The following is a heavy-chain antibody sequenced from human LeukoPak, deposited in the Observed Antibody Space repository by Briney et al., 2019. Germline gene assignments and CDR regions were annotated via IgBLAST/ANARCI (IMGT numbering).Heavy chain of an antibody. V-gene: IGHV3-48*01. CDR3: ARDHDSSGWLRNWFDP. Sequence: GGSLRLSCAASGFTFSSYSMNWVRQAPGKGLEWVSYISSSSTIYYADSVKGRFTISRDNAKNSLYLQMNSLRAEDTAVYYCARDHDSSGWLRNWFDPWGQGTLVTVSS. D-gene: IGHD6-19*01. CDR2: ISSSSTI. CDR1: GFTFSSYS. J-gene: IGHJ5*02.